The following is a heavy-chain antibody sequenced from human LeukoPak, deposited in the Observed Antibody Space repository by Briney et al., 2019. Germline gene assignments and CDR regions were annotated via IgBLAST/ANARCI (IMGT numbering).Heavy chain of an antibody. CDR1: GGSISSSNW. CDR3: ARVYCGGDCYPYYYYYYGMDV. J-gene: IGHJ6*02. D-gene: IGHD2-21*02. CDR2: IYYSGST. V-gene: IGHV4-4*02. Sequence: SGTLSLTCAVSGGSISSSNWWSWVRQPPGKGLEWIGYIYYSGSTNYNPSLKSRVTISVDTSKNQFSLKLSSVTAADTAVYYCARVYCGGDCYPYYYYYYGMDVWGQGTTVTVSS.